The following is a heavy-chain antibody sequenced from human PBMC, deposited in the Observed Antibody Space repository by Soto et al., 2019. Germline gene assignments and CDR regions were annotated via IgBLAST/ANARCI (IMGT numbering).Heavy chain of an antibody. CDR1: GGSFSGYY. D-gene: IGHD3-10*01. J-gene: IGHJ6*02. CDR2: INHSGST. CDR3: ARGRHGGGSGSYRNYYYYGMDV. V-gene: IGHV4-34*01. Sequence: PSETLSLTCAVYGGSFSGYYWSWIRQPPGKGLEWIGEINHSGSTNYNPSLKSRVTISVDTSKNQFSLKLSSVTAADTAVYYCARGRHGGGSGSYRNYYYYGMDVWGQGTTVTVSS.